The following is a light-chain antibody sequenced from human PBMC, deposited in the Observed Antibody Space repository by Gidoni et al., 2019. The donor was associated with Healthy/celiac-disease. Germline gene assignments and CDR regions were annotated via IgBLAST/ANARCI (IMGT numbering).Light chain of an antibody. J-gene: IGKJ4*01. Sequence: EIQLTQSPSFLSASVGDRVTITCRASQVISSSLAWYQHKPGKAPKLLIYAASTLQSGVPSRFSGSGSRTEFALPITRLQPDDFATSYCPQPNSLPGAFGGGTKVEIK. CDR2: AAS. CDR3: PQPNSLPGA. CDR1: QVISSS. V-gene: IGKV1-9*01.